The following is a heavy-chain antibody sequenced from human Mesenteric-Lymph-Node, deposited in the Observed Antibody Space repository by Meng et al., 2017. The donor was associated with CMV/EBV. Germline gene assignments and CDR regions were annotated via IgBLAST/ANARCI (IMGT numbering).Heavy chain of an antibody. J-gene: IGHJ4*02. V-gene: IGHV3-30*03. Sequence: GESLKISCAASGFTFSSYSMNWVRQAPGKGLEWVAVISDDGSKRYYADSVKGRFTISRDNSKNTPFLQMNSLRAEDTAVYYCARVKDSGYPVTYFFDYWGQGTLVTVSS. D-gene: IGHD5-12*01. CDR1: GFTFSSYS. CDR3: ARVKDSGYPVTYFFDY. CDR2: ISDDGSKR.